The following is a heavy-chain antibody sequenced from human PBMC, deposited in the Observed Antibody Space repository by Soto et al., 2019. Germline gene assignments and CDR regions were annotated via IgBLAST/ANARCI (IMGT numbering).Heavy chain of an antibody. J-gene: IGHJ5*02. V-gene: IGHV3-23*01. Sequence: PGGSLRLSCAASGLTFSSYAMSWVRQAPGKGLEWVSAISGSGGSTYYADSVKGRFTISRGNSKNTLYLQMNSLRAEDTAVYYCAKASSFYCSGGSCGYNWFDPWGQGTLVTVSS. CDR2: ISGSGGST. CDR3: AKASSFYCSGGSCGYNWFDP. D-gene: IGHD2-15*01. CDR1: GLTFSSYA.